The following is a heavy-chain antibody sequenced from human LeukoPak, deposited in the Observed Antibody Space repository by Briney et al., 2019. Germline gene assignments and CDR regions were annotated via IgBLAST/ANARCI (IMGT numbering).Heavy chain of an antibody. D-gene: IGHD2-15*01. CDR1: GFTFSSYS. CDR2: ISSLSGTI. V-gene: IGHV3-48*01. CDR3: AKETLGYCSGGSCYYHDY. Sequence: GGSLRLSCAASGFTFSSYSMNWVRQAPGEGLEWVSYISSLSGTIYYADSVKGRFTISRDNAKNSLYLQMDSLRAEDTAVYYCAKETLGYCSGGSCYYHDYWGQGTLVTVSS. J-gene: IGHJ4*02.